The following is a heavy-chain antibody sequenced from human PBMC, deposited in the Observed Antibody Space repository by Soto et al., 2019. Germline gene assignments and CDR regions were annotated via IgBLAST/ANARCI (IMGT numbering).Heavy chain of an antibody. J-gene: IGHJ6*03. CDR1: GGSISSSSYY. V-gene: IGHV4-39*01. D-gene: IGHD3-3*01. Sequence: SETLSLTCTVSGGSISSSSYYWGWIRQPPGKGLEWIGSIYYSGSTYYNPSLKSRVTISVDTFKNQFSLKLSSVTAADTAVYYCARQTSRSYYDFWSGYFPHYYYYMDVWGKGTTVTVSS. CDR3: ARQTSRSYYDFWSGYFPHYYYYMDV. CDR2: IYYSGST.